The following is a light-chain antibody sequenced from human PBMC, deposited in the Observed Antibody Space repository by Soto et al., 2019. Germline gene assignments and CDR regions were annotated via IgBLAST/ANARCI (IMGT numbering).Light chain of an antibody. CDR2: EVS. V-gene: IGLV2-14*01. J-gene: IGLJ1*01. Sequence: QSALTQPASVSGSPGQSITISCTGTSSDVGGYNYVSWYQHHPGKAPKLMIYEVSNRPSGVSNRFSGSKSGNTASLTISGLQAEDEADYYCSSYTSSSTLYVFGPGTKVTVL. CDR3: SSYTSSSTLYV. CDR1: SSDVGGYNY.